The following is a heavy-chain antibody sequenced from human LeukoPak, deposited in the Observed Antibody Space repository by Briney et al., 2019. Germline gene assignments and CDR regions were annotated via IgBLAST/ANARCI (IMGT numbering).Heavy chain of an antibody. J-gene: IGHJ4*02. Sequence: AGGSLRLSCAASGFTFSTYWMSWVRQAPGKGLEWVANIKQDGSDKFYVDSVKGRFTISRDNAKNSMYLQMNSLRAEDTAIYYCARVLPVASSDYCGQGTLVTVSS. CDR2: IKQDGSDK. CDR3: ARVLPVASSDY. V-gene: IGHV3-7*01. CDR1: GFTFSTYW. D-gene: IGHD2-2*01.